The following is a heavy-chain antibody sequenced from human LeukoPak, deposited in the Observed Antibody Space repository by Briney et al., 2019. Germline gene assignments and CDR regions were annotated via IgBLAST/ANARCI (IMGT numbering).Heavy chain of an antibody. CDR3: AKVPNSSGWYSY. D-gene: IGHD6-19*01. Sequence: GGSLRLSCAASGFTFSSYAMSWVRQAPGKGLEWVSAISGSGTSTYYPVSVKGRFTISRDNSKNTLYLQMNSLRAEDTAVYYCAKVPNSSGWYSYWGQGTLVTVSS. CDR1: GFTFSSYA. V-gene: IGHV3-23*01. CDR2: ISGSGTST. J-gene: IGHJ4*02.